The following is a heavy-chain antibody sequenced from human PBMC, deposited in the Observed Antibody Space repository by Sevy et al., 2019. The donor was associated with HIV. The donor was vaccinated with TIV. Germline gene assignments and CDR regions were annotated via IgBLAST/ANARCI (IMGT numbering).Heavy chain of an antibody. J-gene: IGHJ6*02. CDR2: ISYDGSNK. Sequence: GGSLRLSCAASGFTFSSYGMHWVRQAPGKGLEWVAVISYDGSNKYYADSVKGRFTISGDNSKNTLYLQMNSLRAEDTAVYYCAKEWGWQWLVQDYYYYYGMDVWGQGTTVTVSS. CDR1: GFTFSSYG. V-gene: IGHV3-30*18. D-gene: IGHD6-19*01. CDR3: AKEWGWQWLVQDYYYYYGMDV.